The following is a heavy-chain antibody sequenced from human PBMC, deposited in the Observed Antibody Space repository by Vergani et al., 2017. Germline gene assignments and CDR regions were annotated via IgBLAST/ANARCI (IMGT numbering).Heavy chain of an antibody. D-gene: IGHD4/OR15-4a*01. CDR2: INHMGST. J-gene: IGHJ6*02. V-gene: IGHV4-34*01. Sequence: QVQLQQWGAGLLKPSETLSLTCAVYGGSFSGYYWSWIRQPPGKGLEWIGEINHMGSTNYNPSLKSRVTISVDTSKNQFSLKLSSVTAADTAVYYCARGESNFYYYYGMDVWGQGTTVTVSS. CDR3: ARGESNFYYYYGMDV. CDR1: GGSFSGYY.